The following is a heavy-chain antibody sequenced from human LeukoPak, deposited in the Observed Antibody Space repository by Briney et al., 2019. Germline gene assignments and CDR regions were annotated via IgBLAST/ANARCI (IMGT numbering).Heavy chain of an antibody. D-gene: IGHD1-26*01. Sequence: GGSLRLSCAASGFTFSSYGMHWVRQAPGKGLEWVAVIWYDGSNKYYADSAKGRFTISRDNSKNTLYLQMNSLRAEDTAVYYCARDRDGNYFDYWGQGTLVTVSS. CDR3: ARDRDGNYFDY. CDR2: IWYDGSNK. J-gene: IGHJ4*02. CDR1: GFTFSSYG. V-gene: IGHV3-33*01.